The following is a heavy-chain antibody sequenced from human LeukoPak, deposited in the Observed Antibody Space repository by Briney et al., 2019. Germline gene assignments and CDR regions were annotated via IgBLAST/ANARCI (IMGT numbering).Heavy chain of an antibody. Sequence: ASVKASCKASGYTFTSYYMHWVRQAPGQGLEWMGIINPSGGSTSYAQKFQGRVTMTRDTSTSTVYMELSSLRSEDTAVYYCARAYYDILTGYYWFGYWGQGTLVTVSS. CDR1: GYTFTSYY. CDR2: INPSGGST. CDR3: ARAYYDILTGYYWFGY. V-gene: IGHV1-46*01. D-gene: IGHD3-9*01. J-gene: IGHJ4*02.